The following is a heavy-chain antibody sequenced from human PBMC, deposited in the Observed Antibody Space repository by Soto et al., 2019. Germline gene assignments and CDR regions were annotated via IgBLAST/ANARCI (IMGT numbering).Heavy chain of an antibody. CDR2: IVVGSGNT. Sequence: GASVKVSCKASGFTFTSSAMQWVRQARGQRLEWIGWIVVGSGNTNYAQKFQERVTITRDMSTSTAYMELSSLRSEDTAVYYCAADWAPDTSGAFDIWGQGTMVTVSS. CDR1: GFTFTSSA. V-gene: IGHV1-58*02. J-gene: IGHJ3*02. D-gene: IGHD3-10*01. CDR3: AADWAPDTSGAFDI.